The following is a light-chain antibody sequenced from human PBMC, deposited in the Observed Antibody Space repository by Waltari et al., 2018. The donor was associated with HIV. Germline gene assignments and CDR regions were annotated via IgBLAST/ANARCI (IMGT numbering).Light chain of an antibody. CDR3: SSFANRDGFYVL. J-gene: IGLJ2*01. CDR2: EVT. V-gene: IGLV2-8*01. CDR1: NSDTGTYDY. Sequence: QSALTQPPSASGSPGQSVTLPCTGTNSDTGTYDYVSWYQQHPGKAPKLVISEVTKRPSGVSDRFSGSKSGNTAFLTVSGLQAEDEADYYCSSFANRDGFYVLFGGGTRLTVL.